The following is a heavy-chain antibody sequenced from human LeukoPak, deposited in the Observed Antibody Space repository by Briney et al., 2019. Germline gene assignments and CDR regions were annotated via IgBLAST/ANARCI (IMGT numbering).Heavy chain of an antibody. CDR1: GFSLSTTGLG. D-gene: IGHD3-10*01. V-gene: IGHV2-5*02. CDR2: IYWDDDK. CDR3: AHRLFDYGTGNWAFDY. Sequence: SGPTLVNLTQILALLCCFSGFSLSTTGLGVGWIRQPPGKGLEWLALIYWDDDKRYSPSLKSKLTITKDTSKSQMVLTMTNVDPVDTATYYCAHRLFDYGTGNWAFDYWGQGTLVTVSS. J-gene: IGHJ4*02.